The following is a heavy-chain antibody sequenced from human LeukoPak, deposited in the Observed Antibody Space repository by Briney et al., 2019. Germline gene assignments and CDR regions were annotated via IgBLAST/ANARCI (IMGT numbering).Heavy chain of an antibody. Sequence: GGSLRLSCAASGFTFSSYSMNWVRQAPGKGLEWVSSISSSSYIYYADSVKGRFTISRDNAKNSLYLQMNSLRAEDTAVYYCARGWLAYCFDYWGQGTLVTVSS. V-gene: IGHV3-21*01. CDR2: ISSSSYI. J-gene: IGHJ4*02. D-gene: IGHD6-19*01. CDR1: GFTFSSYS. CDR3: ARGWLAYCFDY.